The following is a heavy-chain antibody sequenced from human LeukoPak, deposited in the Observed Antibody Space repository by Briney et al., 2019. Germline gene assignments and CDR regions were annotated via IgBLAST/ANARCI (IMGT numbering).Heavy chain of an antibody. V-gene: IGHV3-15*01. Sequence: GLLRLSYTAYGITISNDWMNWFRQAPAKGIEWVARVKSRSAGETTDYAAPVKGRFTISRDDSKNTLYLQMNSLKTEDTAVYYCTLIQGWGSGSYYRDFWGQGTLSPSPQ. J-gene: IGHJ4*02. CDR3: TLIQGWGSGSYYRDF. CDR2: VKSRSAGETT. CDR1: GITISNDW. D-gene: IGHD3-10*01.